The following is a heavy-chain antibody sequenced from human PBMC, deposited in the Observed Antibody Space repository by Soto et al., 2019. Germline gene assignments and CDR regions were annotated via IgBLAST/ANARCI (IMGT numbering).Heavy chain of an antibody. CDR3: ARLIAAVSNFDY. J-gene: IGHJ4*02. CDR2: IYHSGST. Sequence: PSETLSLTCAVSGGAISSSNWWGWARQPPGNGLEWVGEIYHSGSTNYNPPLKSRVTISVDKSKNQFSLKLSSVTAADSDMYYCARLIAAVSNFDYWGQGTLVTVS. V-gene: IGHV4-4*02. CDR1: GGAISSSNW. D-gene: IGHD6-13*01.